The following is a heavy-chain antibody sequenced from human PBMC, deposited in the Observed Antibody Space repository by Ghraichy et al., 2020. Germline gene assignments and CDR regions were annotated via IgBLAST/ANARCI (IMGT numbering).Heavy chain of an antibody. CDR3: ARARDGYKYYGLDAFDI. CDR1: GGSISRYY. Sequence: SETLSLTCTVSGGSISRYYWSWIRQPPGKGLEWIGYIYYSGSTNYNPSLKSRVTISVDTSKNQFSLKLSSVTAADTAVYYCARARDGYKYYGLDAFDIWGKGTIVTVSS. D-gene: IGHD5-24*01. V-gene: IGHV4-59*01. CDR2: IYYSGST. J-gene: IGHJ3*02.